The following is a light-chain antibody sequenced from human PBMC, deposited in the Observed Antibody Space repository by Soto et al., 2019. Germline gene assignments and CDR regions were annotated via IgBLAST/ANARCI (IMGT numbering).Light chain of an antibody. Sequence: EIVLTQSPGTLSLSPGERATLSCRASQSVSSSYLAWYQQKPGQGPRLLIYGASNRATGIPDRFSGSGSGTDFTLTISRREPEDFAVYYCQQYGSSPTWTFGQGTKVEIK. CDR3: QQYGSSPTWT. CDR2: GAS. CDR1: QSVSSSY. J-gene: IGKJ1*01. V-gene: IGKV3-20*01.